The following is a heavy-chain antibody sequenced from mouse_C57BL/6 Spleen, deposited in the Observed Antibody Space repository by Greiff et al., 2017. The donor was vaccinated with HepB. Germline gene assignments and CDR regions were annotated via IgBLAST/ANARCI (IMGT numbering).Heavy chain of an antibody. V-gene: IGHV5-12*01. CDR3: ARQGRGSSAYWYFDV. CDR1: GFTFSDYY. J-gene: IGHJ1*03. Sequence: EVQRVESGGGLVQPGGSLKLSCAASGFTFSDYYMYWVRQTPEKRLEWVAYISNGGGSTYYPDTVKGRFTISRDNAKNTLYLQMSRLKSEDTAMYYCARQGRGSSAYWYFDVWGTGTTVTVSS. CDR2: ISNGGGST. D-gene: IGHD1-1*01.